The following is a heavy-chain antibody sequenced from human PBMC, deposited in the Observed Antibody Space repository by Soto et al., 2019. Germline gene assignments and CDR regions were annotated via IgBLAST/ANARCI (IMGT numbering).Heavy chain of an antibody. CDR1: GGTFSSYA. D-gene: IGHD6-19*01. CDR2: IIPIFGTA. J-gene: IGHJ5*02. CDR3: ARDLYSSGWYWGIDP. Sequence: SVKVSCKASGGTFSSYAISWVRQAPGQGLEWMGGIIPIFGTANYAQKFQGRVTITADESTSTAYMELSSLRSEDTAVYYCARDLYSSGWYWGIDPWGQGTLVTVSS. V-gene: IGHV1-69*13.